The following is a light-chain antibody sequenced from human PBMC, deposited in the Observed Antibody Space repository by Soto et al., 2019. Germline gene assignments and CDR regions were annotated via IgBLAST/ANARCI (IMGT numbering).Light chain of an antibody. CDR1: QSVSSN. CDR3: QQYNNWPRAT. J-gene: IGKJ4*01. V-gene: IGKV3-15*01. Sequence: EIVMTQSPATLSVSPGDGATLSCRASQSVSSNLAWYQQKPGQAPRLLIYGASTRATGIPARFSGSGSGTEFNLTISSLQSEDFGVYYCQQYNNWPRATFGGGTKVDIK. CDR2: GAS.